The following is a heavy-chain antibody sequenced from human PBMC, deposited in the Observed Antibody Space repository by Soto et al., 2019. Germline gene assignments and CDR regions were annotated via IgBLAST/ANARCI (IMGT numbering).Heavy chain of an antibody. J-gene: IGHJ6*02. CDR1: GFTFSSYG. CDR2: ISYDGSNK. CDR3: AKDISPLNYYYGMDV. Sequence: GSLRLSCAASGFTFSSYGMYWVRQAPGKGLEWVAVISYDGSNKYYADSVKGRFTISRDNSKNTLYLQMNSLRAEDTAVYYCAKDISPLNYYYGMDVWGQGTTVTVSS. V-gene: IGHV3-30*18. D-gene: IGHD1-20*01.